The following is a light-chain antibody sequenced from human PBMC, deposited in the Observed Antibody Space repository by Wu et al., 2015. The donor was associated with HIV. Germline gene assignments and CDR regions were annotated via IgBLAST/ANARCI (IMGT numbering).Light chain of an antibody. J-gene: IGKJ1*01. Sequence: EIVLTQSPGTLSLSPGERATLSCRASQSVSSTYLAWYQQKPGQAPRLLIYGASSRATGIPDRFSGSGSGTDFTLTISRLEPEDFAVYYCQQYETSPVGFAEGTKXEIK. CDR3: QQYETSPVG. CDR2: GAS. CDR1: QSVSSTY. V-gene: IGKV3-20*01.